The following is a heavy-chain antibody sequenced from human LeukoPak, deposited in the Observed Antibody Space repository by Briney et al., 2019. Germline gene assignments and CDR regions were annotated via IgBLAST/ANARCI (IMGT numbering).Heavy chain of an antibody. J-gene: IGHJ4*02. Sequence: GGSLRLSSAAFGFTFTNYGFSWVRQVPGEGLEWVSAISSTGRTIYYAESVKGRFTISRDDSKNTVYLQMNSLRAEDTAVYYCAKRHRLIDTRHFDYWGQGTLVTISS. V-gene: IGHV3-23*01. CDR2: ISSTGRTI. CDR1: GFTFTNYG. CDR3: AKRHRLIDTRHFDY. D-gene: IGHD3-22*01.